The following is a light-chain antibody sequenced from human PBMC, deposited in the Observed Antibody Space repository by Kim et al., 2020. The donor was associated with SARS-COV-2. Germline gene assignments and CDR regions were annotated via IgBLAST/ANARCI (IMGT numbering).Light chain of an antibody. CDR3: CSYAGSYTYV. J-gene: IGLJ1*01. CDR2: DYS. Sequence: GQSVTIPCPGTSRDVGGYNYVSWYQHHPGKAPILMFYDYSKRSSVVPYRFSGSKSGNTASLTISGLQAEDEAYYYCCSYAGSYTYVFGTGTKVTVL. V-gene: IGLV2-11*01. CDR1: SRDVGGYNY.